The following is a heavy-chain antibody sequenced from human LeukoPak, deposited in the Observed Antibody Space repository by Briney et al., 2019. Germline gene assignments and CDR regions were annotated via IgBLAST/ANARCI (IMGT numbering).Heavy chain of an antibody. V-gene: IGHV1-2*02. CDR3: AKDQKRTAAGTDY. Sequence: ASVKVSCKASGYTFTGYYIHWVRQAPGQGLEWMGWINPNSGGTNYAQKFQGRVTMTRDTSISTAYMELSRLRSDDTAVYYCAKDQKRTAAGTDYWGQGTLVTVSS. CDR1: GYTFTGYY. D-gene: IGHD6-13*01. CDR2: INPNSGGT. J-gene: IGHJ4*02.